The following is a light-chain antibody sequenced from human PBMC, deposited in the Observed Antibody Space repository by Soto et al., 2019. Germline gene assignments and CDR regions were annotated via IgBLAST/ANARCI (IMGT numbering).Light chain of an antibody. J-gene: IGLJ2*01. CDR2: ESN. CDR3: GTWDSSLTAVL. Sequence: QSVLTQPPSVSAAPGQKVTISCSGSSSNIGKNHVSWYQQVPGTAPKLLIYESNKRPSGIPDRFSGSKSGTSATLGIAGLQTGDEADYYCGTWDSSLTAVLFGGWTKLTVL. CDR1: SSNIGKNH. V-gene: IGLV1-51*02.